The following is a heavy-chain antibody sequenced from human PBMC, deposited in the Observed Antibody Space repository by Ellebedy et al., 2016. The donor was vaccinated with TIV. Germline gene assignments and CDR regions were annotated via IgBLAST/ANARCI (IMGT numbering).Heavy chain of an antibody. D-gene: IGHD2-15*01. J-gene: IGHJ4*02. CDR2: IKGKADGGTT. CDR1: GFNFINAW. V-gene: IGHV3-15*07. CDR3: ARELPLYCSGGSCYSYYFDY. Sequence: GESLKISCAASGFNFINAWMNWVRQAPGKGLECVGRIKGKADGGTTEYAAPVKGRFIIARDDSTNTLYLQMNSLRAEDTAVYYCARELPLYCSGGSCYSYYFDYWGQGTLVTVSS.